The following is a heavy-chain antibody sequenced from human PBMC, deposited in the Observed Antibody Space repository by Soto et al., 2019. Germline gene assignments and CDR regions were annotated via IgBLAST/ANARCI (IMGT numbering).Heavy chain of an antibody. D-gene: IGHD3-10*01. J-gene: IGHJ5*02. CDR2: IYSGGNP. Sequence: EVQVVESGGDLVQPGGSLRLSCAASGFTVSSNYMTWVRQAQGKGLEWVSVIYSGGNPYYADSLEGRFTITRDNSENTVYLQMNSRRVDGTAVYYCARGYWLDPWGQGTLVTVSS. V-gene: IGHV3-53*01. CDR3: ARGYWLDP. CDR1: GFTVSSNY.